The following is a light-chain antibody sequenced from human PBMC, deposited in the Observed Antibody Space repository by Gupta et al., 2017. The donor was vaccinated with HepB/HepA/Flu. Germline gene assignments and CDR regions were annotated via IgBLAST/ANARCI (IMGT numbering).Light chain of an antibody. CDR3: QQYGNSPWT. CDR1: QSVRSSS. CDR2: GTS. V-gene: IGKV3-20*01. J-gene: IGKJ1*01. Sequence: EIVLTQSPGTLSLSPGERATLSCRASQSVRSSSLAWYQQNPGQAPRLLIYGTSSRATGIPDRFSGSGSGTDFTLTISRLEPEDSAVYYCQQYGNSPWTFGQGTKVEF.